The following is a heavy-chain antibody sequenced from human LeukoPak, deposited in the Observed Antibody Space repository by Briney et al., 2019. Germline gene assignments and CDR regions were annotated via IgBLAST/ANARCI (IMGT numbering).Heavy chain of an antibody. J-gene: IGHJ4*02. D-gene: IGHD2-2*01. CDR2: INSDGSST. V-gene: IGHV3-74*01. CDR1: GFTFSSYW. CDR3: ARAVYYSNYLGY. Sequence: PGGSLRLSCAASGFTFSSYWVHWVRQAPGKGLVWVSRINSDGSSTNYADSVKGRFTISRDNARNTLYLQMNSLRAEDTAVYYCARAVYYSNYLGYWGQGTLVTVSS.